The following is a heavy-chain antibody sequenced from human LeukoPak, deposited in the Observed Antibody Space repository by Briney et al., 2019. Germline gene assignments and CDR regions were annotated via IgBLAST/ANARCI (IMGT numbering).Heavy chain of an antibody. CDR3: ARAYSSDLYAYYYYYYGMDV. D-gene: IGHD6-19*01. CDR2: IYYSGST. Sequence: SETLSLTCTVSGGSISSSSYYWGWIRQPPGKGLEWIGSIYYSGSTYYNPSLKSRVTISVDTSKNQFSLKLSSVTAADTAVYYCARAYSSDLYAYYYYYYGMDVWGQGTTVTVSS. V-gene: IGHV4-39*01. CDR1: GGSISSSSYY. J-gene: IGHJ6*02.